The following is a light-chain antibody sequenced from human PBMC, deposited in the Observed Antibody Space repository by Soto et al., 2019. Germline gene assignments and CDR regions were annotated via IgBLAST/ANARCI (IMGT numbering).Light chain of an antibody. CDR2: DDN. J-gene: IGLJ1*01. CDR3: GSWDSRLSDYV. Sequence: QSVLTQPPSASGTPGQRVTISCSGSSSNIGSNTVNWYQQLPGTAPKLLIYDDNKRPSGIPDRFSGSKSGTSATLGITGFQTGDEADYYCGSWDSRLSDYVFGTGTKVTVL. CDR1: SSNIGSNT. V-gene: IGLV1-51*01.